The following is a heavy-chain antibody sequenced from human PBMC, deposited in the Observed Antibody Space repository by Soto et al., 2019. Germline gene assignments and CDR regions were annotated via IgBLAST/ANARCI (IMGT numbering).Heavy chain of an antibody. CDR2: IIPILSIT. V-gene: IGHV1-69*08. D-gene: IGHD3-22*01. CDR3: AKDGPSAGETTLVVVNYYYYGSDV. J-gene: IGHJ6*02. CDR1: GGTFSSYT. Sequence: QVQLVQSGAEVKKPGSSVKVSCKASGGTFSSYTISWVRQAPGQGLEWMGRIIPILSITNYAQKFQGRVTITADKATSTVYMELSSLRSEDTAVYYCAKDGPSAGETTLVVVNYYYYGSDVWGQGTTVTVSS.